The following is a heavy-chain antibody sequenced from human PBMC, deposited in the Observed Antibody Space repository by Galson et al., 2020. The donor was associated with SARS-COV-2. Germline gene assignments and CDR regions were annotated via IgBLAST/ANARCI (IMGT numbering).Heavy chain of an antibody. CDR1: GFTFSSDD. V-gene: IGHV3-30*02. Sequence: GGSLRLSCGASGFTFSSDDIHWVRQAPDKGLERLAMIRFDGRTKYYADSVQGRFTVSRDNSKNTLSLQMNSLRAEDTALYFCARDPAGSGWSFASWGRGTLVTVSS. D-gene: IGHD6-19*01. J-gene: IGHJ4*02. CDR3: ARDPAGSGWSFAS. CDR2: IRFDGRTK.